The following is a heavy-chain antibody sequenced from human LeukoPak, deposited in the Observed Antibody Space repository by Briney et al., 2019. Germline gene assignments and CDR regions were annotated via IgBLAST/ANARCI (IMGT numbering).Heavy chain of an antibody. D-gene: IGHD2/OR15-2a*01. CDR1: GASIKSYH. CDR3: AALHYFGHGATRT. CDR2: IYTSGRV. J-gene: IGHJ5*02. V-gene: IGHV4-4*07. Sequence: SETLSLTCSVSGASIKSYHWSWIRQSAGKGLEWIGRIYTSGRVDHNPSLENRVSMSVDMSRNEPFLELDSVTAADTGVYYCAALHYFGHGATRTWGQGTLVTVSS.